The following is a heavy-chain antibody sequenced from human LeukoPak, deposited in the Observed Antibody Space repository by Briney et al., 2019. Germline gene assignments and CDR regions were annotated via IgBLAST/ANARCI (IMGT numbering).Heavy chain of an antibody. J-gene: IGHJ1*01. CDR2: IYYSGST. Sequence: SETLSLTCTVSGGSISSYYWSWIRQPPGKGLEWIGYIYYSGSTNYNPSLKSRVTISVDTSKNQFSLKLSSVTAADTAVYYCARGVGYSSGWYGGYFQHWGQGTLVTVSS. D-gene: IGHD6-19*01. CDR1: GGSISSYY. CDR3: ARGVGYSSGWYGGYFQH. V-gene: IGHV4-59*01.